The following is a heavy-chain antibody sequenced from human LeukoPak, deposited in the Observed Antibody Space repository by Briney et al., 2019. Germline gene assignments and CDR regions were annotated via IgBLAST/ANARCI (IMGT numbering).Heavy chain of an antibody. J-gene: IGHJ4*02. V-gene: IGHV3-7*03. CDR1: GFTFSSYW. CDR3: AKGSYYDSSGYRWDY. D-gene: IGHD3-22*01. CDR2: IKQDGSEK. Sequence: GGSLRLSCAASGFTFSSYWMSWVRQAPGKGLEWVANIKQDGSEKYYVDSVKGRFTISRDNAKNSLYLQMNSLRAEDTAVYYCAKGSYYDSSGYRWDYWGQGTLVTVSS.